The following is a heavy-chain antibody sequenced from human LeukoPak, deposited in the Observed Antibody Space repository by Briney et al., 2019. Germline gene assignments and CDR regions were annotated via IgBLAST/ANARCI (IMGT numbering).Heavy chain of an antibody. CDR3: AMQENSLFDY. CDR2: IHPNSGGT. V-gene: IGHV1-2*02. J-gene: IGHJ4*02. CDR1: GYTFTGYY. D-gene: IGHD1-7*01. Sequence: ASVKVSCKASGYTFTGYYIHWVRQAPGQGLEWMGWIHPNSGGTKYAQNFQGRVTLTWDTSMSTVYMGLTRLISDDTAVYFCAMQENSLFDYWGQGTLVTVSS.